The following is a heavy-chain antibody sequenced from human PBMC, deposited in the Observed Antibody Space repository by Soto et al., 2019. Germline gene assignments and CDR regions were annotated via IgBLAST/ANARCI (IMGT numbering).Heavy chain of an antibody. CDR3: ARRVDCTNGVCYDY. CDR2: IYYSGST. V-gene: IGHV4-39*01. CDR1: GGSISSSSYY. J-gene: IGHJ4*02. D-gene: IGHD2-8*01. Sequence: QLQLQESGPGLVKPSETLSLTCTVSGGSISSSSYYWGWIRQPPGKGLEWIGSIYYSGSTYYNPSLKSRVTISVDTSKNQFSLKLSSVTAADTAVYYCARRVDCTNGVCYDYWGQGTLVTVSS.